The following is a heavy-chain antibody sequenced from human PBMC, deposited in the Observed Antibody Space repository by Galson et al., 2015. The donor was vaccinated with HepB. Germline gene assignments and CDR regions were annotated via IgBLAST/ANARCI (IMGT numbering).Heavy chain of an antibody. Sequence: SVKVSCKASGYTFASNYMHWVRQAAAQRLVWMGIINTSRGSTRDAQQLHGRVTMTRDTSTSTVYVELSSLRSEDTAVYYCATGTLTDDSKGHFNWFDPWGQGTLVTVSS. V-gene: IGHV1-46*04. CDR3: ATGTLTDDSKGHFNWFDP. D-gene: IGHD2-21*02. J-gene: IGHJ5*02. CDR2: INTSRGST. CDR1: GYTFASNY.